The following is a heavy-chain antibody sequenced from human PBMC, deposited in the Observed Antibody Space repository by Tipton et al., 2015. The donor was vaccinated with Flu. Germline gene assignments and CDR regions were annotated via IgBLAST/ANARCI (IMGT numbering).Heavy chain of an antibody. Sequence: TLSLTCTVSGDSVSSGNYYWTWIRQPAGEGLEWIGRIYTIGSTNYNPSLKSRVTISRDTSKNQFSLNMHSVTAADTAVYYCARDINGDYSWYDPWGQGTLVTVSS. D-gene: IGHD4-17*01. V-gene: IGHV4-61*02. J-gene: IGHJ5*02. CDR2: IYTIGST. CDR3: ARDINGDYSWYDP. CDR1: GDSVSSGNYY.